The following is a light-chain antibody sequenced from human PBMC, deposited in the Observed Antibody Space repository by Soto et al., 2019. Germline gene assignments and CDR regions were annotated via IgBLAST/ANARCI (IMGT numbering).Light chain of an antibody. CDR2: DAS. CDR3: QQYDNLLLT. J-gene: IGKJ4*01. V-gene: IGKV1-33*01. CDR1: QDISNY. Sequence: DIQMTQSPSSLSASVGDRVTITCQASQDISNYLNWYQQKPGKAPKLLIYDASNLETDVPSRFSGSGSGTDFTFTIRSLQPEDIATYYCQQYDNLLLTFGGGTKVEIK.